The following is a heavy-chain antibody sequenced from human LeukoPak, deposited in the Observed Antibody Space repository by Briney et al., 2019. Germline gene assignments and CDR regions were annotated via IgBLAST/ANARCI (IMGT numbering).Heavy chain of an antibody. J-gene: IGHJ4*02. CDR2: ISGSSGST. CDR1: GFTFSHYA. V-gene: IGHV3-23*01. D-gene: IGHD3/OR15-3a*01. Sequence: GGSLRLSCAASGFTFSHYALSWVRQAPGKGLQWVSSISGSSGSTYYADSVKGRFTISRDNSNNTLYLKMDSLRAEDTGVYYCAKVRTGHYFDYWGQGTLVTVTS. CDR3: AKVRTGHYFDY.